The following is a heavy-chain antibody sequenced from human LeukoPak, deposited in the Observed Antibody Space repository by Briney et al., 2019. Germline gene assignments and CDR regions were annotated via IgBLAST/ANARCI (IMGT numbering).Heavy chain of an antibody. CDR1: GYTLIGYH. D-gene: IGHD3-22*01. J-gene: IGHJ4*02. V-gene: IGHV1-2*02. CDR2: INPDNDDT. CDR3: ARASYYYDKSGYDY. Sequence: ASLKVSCKASGYTLIGYHIHWVRQAPGQGLEWMGWINPDNDDTKYPQKFQGRVTLTRDTSINTAFMEVHRLRSDDTAIYYCARASYYYDKSGYDYWGQGTLVTVSS.